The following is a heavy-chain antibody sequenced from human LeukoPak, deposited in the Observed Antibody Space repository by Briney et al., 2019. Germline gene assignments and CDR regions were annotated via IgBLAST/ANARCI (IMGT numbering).Heavy chain of an antibody. Sequence: ASVKVSCKASGGTFSSYAISWVRQAPGQGLEWMGGIIPIFGTANYAQKFQGRVTITADESTSTAYMELSSLRAEDTAVYYCAKASEWLQIHTQTYYSDYWGQGTLVTVSS. CDR1: GGTFSSYA. V-gene: IGHV1-69*13. D-gene: IGHD5-24*01. J-gene: IGHJ4*02. CDR2: IIPIFGTA. CDR3: AKASEWLQIHTQTYYSDY.